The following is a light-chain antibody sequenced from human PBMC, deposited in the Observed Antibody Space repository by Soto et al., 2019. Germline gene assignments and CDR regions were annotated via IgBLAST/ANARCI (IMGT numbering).Light chain of an antibody. CDR3: QSYDSSLSGPV. J-gene: IGLJ7*01. CDR2: GNS. V-gene: IGLV1-40*01. CDR1: SSNIGAGYD. Sequence: QSALTQPPSVSGAPGQRVTITCTGSSSNIGAGYDVHWYQQLPGTAPKLLIYGNSNRPSGVPDRFSGSKSGTSASLAITGLQAEDEAYYYCQSYDSSLSGPVFGGGTQLTVL.